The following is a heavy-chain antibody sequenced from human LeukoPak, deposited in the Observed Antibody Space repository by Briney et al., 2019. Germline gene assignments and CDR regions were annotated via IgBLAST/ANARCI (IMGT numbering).Heavy chain of an antibody. J-gene: IGHJ4*02. CDR2: IYHSGST. Sequence: SQTLSLTCAVSGGSISSGGYSWSWIRQPPGKGLEWIGYIYHSGSTYYNPSLKSRVTISVDRSKNQFSLKLSSVTAADTAVYYCARVARSGYYYFDYWGQGTLVTVSS. D-gene: IGHD3-3*01. CDR1: GGSISSGGYS. V-gene: IGHV4-30-2*01. CDR3: ARVARSGYYYFDY.